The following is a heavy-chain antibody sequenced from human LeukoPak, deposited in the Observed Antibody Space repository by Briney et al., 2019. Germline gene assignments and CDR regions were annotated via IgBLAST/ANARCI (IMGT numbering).Heavy chain of an antibody. J-gene: IGHJ6*03. CDR1: GGTFSSYA. CDR2: IIPILGIA. CDR3: AREPYYYDSSGNYYYYYYMDV. V-gene: IGHV1-69*04. Sequence: GSSVKVSCKASGGTFSSYAISWVRQAPGQGLEWMGRIIPILGIANYAQKFQGRVTITADKSTSTAYMELSSLRSEDTAVYYCAREPYYYDSSGNYYYYYYMDVWGKGTTVTVSS. D-gene: IGHD3-22*01.